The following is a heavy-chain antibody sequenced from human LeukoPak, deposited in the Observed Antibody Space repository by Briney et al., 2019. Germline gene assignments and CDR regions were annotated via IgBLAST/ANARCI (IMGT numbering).Heavy chain of an antibody. CDR1: GYTFTGYY. Sequence: ASVKVSCKASGYTFTGYYMHWVRQAPGQGLEWMGWINPNSGGTNYAQKFQGRVTMTRDTSISTAYMELSRLRSDDTAVYYCARDGMELVITERPHDFDYWGQGTLVTVSS. J-gene: IGHJ4*02. D-gene: IGHD3-22*01. V-gene: IGHV1-2*02. CDR3: ARDGMELVITERPHDFDY. CDR2: INPNSGGT.